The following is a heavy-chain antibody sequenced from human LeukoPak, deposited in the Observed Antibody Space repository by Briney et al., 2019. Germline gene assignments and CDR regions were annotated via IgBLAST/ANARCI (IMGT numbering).Heavy chain of an antibody. CDR1: GFTFRSYS. Sequence: GGSLRLSCAASGFTFRSYSMNWVRQAPGKGLEWVSSISSSSSYIYYADSVKGRFTISRDNAKNSLYLQMNSLRAEDTAVYYCAKVNTRLMLWPYFDYWGQGTLVTVSS. V-gene: IGHV3-21*01. CDR3: AKVNTRLMLWPYFDY. CDR2: ISSSSSYI. D-gene: IGHD2-2*01. J-gene: IGHJ4*02.